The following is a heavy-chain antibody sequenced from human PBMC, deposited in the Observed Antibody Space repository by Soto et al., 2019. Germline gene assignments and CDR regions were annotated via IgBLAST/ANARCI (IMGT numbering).Heavy chain of an antibody. D-gene: IGHD3-10*01. CDR1: GGSFSGYY. J-gene: IGHJ6*03. CDR2: INHSGST. V-gene: IGHV4-34*01. Sequence: PSETLSLTCAVYGGSFSGYYWSWIRQPPGKGLEWIGEINHSGSTNYNPSLKSRVTISVDTSKNQFSLKLSSVTAADTAVYYCAGLYGSGNPYYYYYMDVWGKGTTVTVSS. CDR3: AGLYGSGNPYYYYYMDV.